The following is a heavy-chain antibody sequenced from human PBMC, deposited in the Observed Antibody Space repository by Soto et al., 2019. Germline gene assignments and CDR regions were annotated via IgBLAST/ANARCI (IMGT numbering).Heavy chain of an antibody. D-gene: IGHD1-7*01. Sequence: QVRLMQSGPEVRRPGASVTVSCKASGYTFTHYFIHWVRRAPGQGLEWMGYINPKSGDTHYSQTFRGRVSMTRDTSTDTANMGLRSLNPDDTAVYFCARVPGHKNSRGDFWGQGTPITVSS. V-gene: IGHV1-2*02. CDR1: GYTFTHYF. CDR2: INPKSGDT. CDR3: ARVPGHKNSRGDF. J-gene: IGHJ4*02.